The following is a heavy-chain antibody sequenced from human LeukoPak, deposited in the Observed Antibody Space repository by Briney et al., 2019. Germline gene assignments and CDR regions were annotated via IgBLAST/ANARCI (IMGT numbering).Heavy chain of an antibody. CDR2: ISYDGSNK. V-gene: IGHV3-30-3*01. CDR1: GFTFSSYA. CDR3: ARPRVNYYGSGPFDY. Sequence: PGRSLRLSCVASGFTFSSYAMHWVRQAPGQGLEWVAVISYDGSNKYYADSVKGRFTISRDNSKNTLYLQMNSLRAEDTAVYYCARPRVNYYGSGPFDYWGQGTLVTVSS. J-gene: IGHJ4*02. D-gene: IGHD3-10*01.